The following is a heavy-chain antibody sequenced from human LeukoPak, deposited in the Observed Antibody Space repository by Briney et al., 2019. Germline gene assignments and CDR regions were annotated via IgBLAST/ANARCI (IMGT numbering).Heavy chain of an antibody. CDR1: GFTFSSYG. CDR3: ATSSGRSGRYAFDY. J-gene: IGHJ4*02. D-gene: IGHD6-19*01. Sequence: GGSLRLSCAASGFTFSSYGMHWVRQAPGKGLEWVAVISYDGSNKYYADSVKGRFTISRDNSKNTLYLQMNSLRAEDTAVYYCATSSGRSGRYAFDYWGQGTLVTVSS. CDR2: ISYDGSNK. V-gene: IGHV3-30*03.